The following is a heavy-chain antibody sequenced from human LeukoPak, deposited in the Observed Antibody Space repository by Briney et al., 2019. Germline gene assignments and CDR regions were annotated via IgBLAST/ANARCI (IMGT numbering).Heavy chain of an antibody. Sequence: GGSLRLSRAAAWFTFSGSALHWARQASGKGLEWVGHIRSKVDNYATGYAASVEGSFTISRDDSSNTGCLYMNSLKAANTAVYNCASGYGYEHWGQGTLVTVSS. V-gene: IGHV3-73*01. CDR2: IRSKVDNYAT. CDR1: WFTFSGSA. CDR3: ASGYGYEH. J-gene: IGHJ1*01. D-gene: IGHD5-18*01.